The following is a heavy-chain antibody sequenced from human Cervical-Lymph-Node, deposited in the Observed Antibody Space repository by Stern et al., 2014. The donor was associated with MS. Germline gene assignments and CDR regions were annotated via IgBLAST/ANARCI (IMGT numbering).Heavy chain of an antibody. D-gene: IGHD1-26*01. CDR2: IRSKTDGGTT. CDR3: TTLSGSFKLDY. J-gene: IGHJ4*02. Sequence: EVQLVESGGGLVKPGGSLRLSCAASGFTFNNAWMSWVRQAPGKGLEGVGRIRSKTDGGTTDYAAPLKGRFTISRDDSKNTLYLQMNSLKTEDTAVYYCTTLSGSFKLDYWGQGTLVTVSS. CDR1: GFTFNNAW. V-gene: IGHV3-15*01.